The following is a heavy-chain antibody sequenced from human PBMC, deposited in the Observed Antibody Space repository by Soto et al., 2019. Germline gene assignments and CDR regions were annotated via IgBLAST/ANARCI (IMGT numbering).Heavy chain of an antibody. V-gene: IGHV5-51*01. CDR2: IYPSDSQT. D-gene: IGHD4-17*01. CDR1: GYSFSNYW. CDR3: ARHGFYGDYSSNYFDP. J-gene: IGHJ5*02. Sequence: PGESLKISCKGSGYSFSNYWIAWVRQMPGKGLEYMGIIYPSDSQTRYSPSFQGQVTISAGKSISTAYLQWTSLKASDTAIYYCARHGFYGDYSSNYFDPWGEGPLVPVCS.